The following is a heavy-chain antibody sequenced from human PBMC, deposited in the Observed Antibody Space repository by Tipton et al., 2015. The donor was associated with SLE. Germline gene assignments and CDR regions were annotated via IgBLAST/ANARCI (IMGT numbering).Heavy chain of an antibody. CDR1: GFSLSTSGVG. J-gene: IGHJ4*02. V-gene: IGHV2-5*01. CDR2: IYWNDDK. D-gene: IGHD3-22*01. Sequence: LVKPTETLTLTCTFSGFSLSTSGVGVGWIRQPPGKALEWLALIYWNDDKRYSPSLKSRRTITKDTSKNQVVLTMTNMDPVDTATYYCARLYYYDSSGYHPGFDYWGQGTLVTVSS. CDR3: ARLYYYDSSGYHPGFDY.